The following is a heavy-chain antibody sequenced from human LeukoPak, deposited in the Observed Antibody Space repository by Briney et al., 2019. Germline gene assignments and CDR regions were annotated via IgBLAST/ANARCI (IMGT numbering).Heavy chain of an antibody. V-gene: IGHV4-31*03. Sequence: SQTLSLTCTVSGGSISRGGYYWSWIRQHPGKGLEWIGYIYYSGSTYYNPSLKSRVTISVDTSKNQFSLKLSSVTAADTAVYYCARVVPTVTTSSITHFDYWGQGTLVTVSS. CDR1: GGSISRGGYY. D-gene: IGHD4-17*01. J-gene: IGHJ4*02. CDR3: ARVVPTVTTSSITHFDY. CDR2: IYYSGST.